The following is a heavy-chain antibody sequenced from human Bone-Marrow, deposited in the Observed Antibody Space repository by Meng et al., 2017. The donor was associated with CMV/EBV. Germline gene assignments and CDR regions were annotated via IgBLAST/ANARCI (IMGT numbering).Heavy chain of an antibody. CDR2: MYYSGST. CDR1: GGSISSNAHH. D-gene: IGHD2-15*01. CDR3: ARGLGSCCGRSCHMIHDPFDI. J-gene: IGHJ3*02. Sequence: SETLSLTCTVSGGSISSNAHHWGWIRQSPGKGLEWIGSMYYSGSTYYNPSLRSRAVISVDTSNNQLSLNLNSLTAAATAVYFCARGLGSCCGRSCHMIHDPFDIWGQGIMVTVSS. V-gene: IGHV4-39*07.